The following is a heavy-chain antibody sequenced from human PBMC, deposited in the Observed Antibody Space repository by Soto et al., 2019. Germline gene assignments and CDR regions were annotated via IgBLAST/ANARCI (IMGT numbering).Heavy chain of an antibody. J-gene: IGHJ4*02. D-gene: IGHD3-22*01. CDR1: GYTFTSYG. CDR3: ARPFYYYDSSGYISYFDY. CDR2: ISAYNGNT. Sequence: QVPLVQSGAEVKKPGASVKVSCKASGYTFTSYGISWVRQAPGQGLEWMGWISAYNGNTNYAQKLQGRVTMTTDTSTSTAYMELRSLRSDDTAVYYCARPFYYYDSSGYISYFDYWGQGTLVTVSS. V-gene: IGHV1-18*01.